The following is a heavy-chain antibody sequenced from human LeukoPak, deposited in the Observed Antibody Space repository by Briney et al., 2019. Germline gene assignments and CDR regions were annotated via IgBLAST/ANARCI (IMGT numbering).Heavy chain of an antibody. CDR2: IIPIFGTA. V-gene: IGHV1-69*05. CDR1: GGTFSSYA. Sequence: SVKVSCKASGGTFSSYAISWVRQAPGQGLEWMGGIIPIFGTANYAQKFQGRVTMTRNTAISSAYMELSSLRSEDTAVYYCVRTPPNWGADYWGQGTLVTVSS. CDR3: VRTPPNWGADY. D-gene: IGHD7-27*01. J-gene: IGHJ4*02.